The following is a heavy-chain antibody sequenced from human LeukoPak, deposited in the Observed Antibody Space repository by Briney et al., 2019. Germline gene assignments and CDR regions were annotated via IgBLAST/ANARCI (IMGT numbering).Heavy chain of an antibody. CDR1: GFIVSSNY. D-gene: IGHD5-12*01. CDR2: IYSGAGT. Sequence: GGSLRLSCVASGFIVSSNYMSWVRQAPGKGLEWVSVIYSGAGTYYADSVKGRFTISRDNSKNTLYLQMNSLRAEDTAVYYCAVRVATIIVYAMDVWGHGTTVTVSS. V-gene: IGHV3-53*01. CDR3: AVRVATIIVYAMDV. J-gene: IGHJ6*02.